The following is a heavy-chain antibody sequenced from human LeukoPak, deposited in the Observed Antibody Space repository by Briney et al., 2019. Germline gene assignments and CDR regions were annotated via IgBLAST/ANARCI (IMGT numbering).Heavy chain of an antibody. CDR3: ARQLSGGDYDYFDY. Sequence: SETLSLTCTVSGVSISSGSYYWGWIRQPPGKGLEWIGSIYYSGNTHYNPSLKSRVTISVDTSKNQFSLKLSSVTAADTAVYYCARQLSGGDYDYFDYWGQGTLVTVSS. V-gene: IGHV4-39*01. D-gene: IGHD4-17*01. CDR1: GVSISSGSYY. CDR2: IYYSGNT. J-gene: IGHJ4*02.